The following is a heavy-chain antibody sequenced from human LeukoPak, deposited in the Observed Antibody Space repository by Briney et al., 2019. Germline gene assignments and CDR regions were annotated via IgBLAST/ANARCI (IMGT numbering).Heavy chain of an antibody. CDR2: INHSGST. CDR3: ARRYSSSTTFYYYYYGMDV. D-gene: IGHD6-13*01. Sequence: SETLSLTCAVYGGSFSGYYWSWIRQPPGKGLEWIGEINHSGSTNYNPSLKSRVTISVDTSKNQFSLKLSSVTAADTAVYYCARRYSSSTTFYYYYYGMDVWGQGTTVTVSS. J-gene: IGHJ6*02. CDR1: GGSFSGYY. V-gene: IGHV4-34*01.